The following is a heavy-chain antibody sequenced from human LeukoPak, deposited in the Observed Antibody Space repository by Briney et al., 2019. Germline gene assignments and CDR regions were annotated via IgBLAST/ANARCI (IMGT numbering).Heavy chain of an antibody. Sequence: GGSLRLSCATSGFSFSSYAMSWVRQAPGKGLEWVSVISGSVDNTYYGDSMKGRFTISRDTSKNTLYLQMNSLRAEDTAIYYCAKHSHSWHIGYFEYWGQGTLVTVSS. J-gene: IGHJ4*02. CDR2: ISGSVDNT. V-gene: IGHV3-23*01. D-gene: IGHD1-26*01. CDR1: GFSFSSYA. CDR3: AKHSHSWHIGYFEY.